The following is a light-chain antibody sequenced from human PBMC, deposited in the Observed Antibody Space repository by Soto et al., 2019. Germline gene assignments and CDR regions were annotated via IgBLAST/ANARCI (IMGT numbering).Light chain of an antibody. V-gene: IGLV2-23*01. CDR2: EAT. CDR3: CSYAGASTYV. Sequence: QSDLTQPASVSGSPGQSITISCTGTSSDVGSYDLVSWYQQHPGKAPKLMIYEATKRPSGVSVRFSGSKSGNTASLTISGLQAEDEADYYCCSYAGASTYVFVIGTKVTVL. CDR1: SSDVGSYDL. J-gene: IGLJ1*01.